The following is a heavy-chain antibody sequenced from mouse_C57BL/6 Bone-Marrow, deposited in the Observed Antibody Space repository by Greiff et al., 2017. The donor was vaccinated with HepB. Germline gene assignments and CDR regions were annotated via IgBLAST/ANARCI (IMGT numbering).Heavy chain of an antibody. J-gene: IGHJ2*01. D-gene: IGHD3-2*02. V-gene: IGHV14-3*01. CDR1: GFNIKNTY. CDR3: ARSPDSSGQGYFDY. Sequence: VQLQQSVAELVRPGASVKLSCTASGFNIKNTYMHWVKQRPEQGLEWIGRIDPANGNTKYAPKFQGKATITADTSSNTAYMQLSSLTTEDSAIYYCARSPDSSGQGYFDYWGQGTTLTVSS. CDR2: IDPANGNT.